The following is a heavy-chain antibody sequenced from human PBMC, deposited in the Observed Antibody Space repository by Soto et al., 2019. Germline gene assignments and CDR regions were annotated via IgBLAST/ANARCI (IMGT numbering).Heavy chain of an antibody. CDR2: ISAYNGNT. D-gene: IGHD3-10*01. J-gene: IGHJ4*02. Sequence: ASVKVSCKASGYTFTSYGISWVRQAPGQGLEWMGWISAYNGNTNYAQKLQGRVTMTTDTSTSTAYMELRSLRSDDTAVYYCARGAFGMGGSLLWFGELGHDYWGQGTLVTVSS. CDR1: GYTFTSYG. CDR3: ARGAFGMGGSLLWFGELGHDY. V-gene: IGHV1-18*01.